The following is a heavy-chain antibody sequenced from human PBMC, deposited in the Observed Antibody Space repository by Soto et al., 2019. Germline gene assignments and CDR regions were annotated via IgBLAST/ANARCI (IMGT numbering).Heavy chain of an antibody. CDR2: ISYDGSNK. CDR1: GFTFSSYA. J-gene: IGHJ4*02. V-gene: IGHV3-30-3*01. D-gene: IGHD1-20*01. CDR3: AGDVYNWKNSVDY. Sequence: GGSLRLSCAASGFTFSSYAMHWVRQAPGKGLEWVAVISYDGSNKYYADSVKGRFTISRDNYMNTLYLQMNSLGAEDTAVYYCAGDVYNWKNSVDYWGQGTLVTVSS.